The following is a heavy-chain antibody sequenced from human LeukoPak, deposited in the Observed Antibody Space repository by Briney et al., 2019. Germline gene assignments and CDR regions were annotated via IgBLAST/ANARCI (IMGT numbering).Heavy chain of an antibody. CDR2: ICSNSSYI. V-gene: IGHV3-9*01. D-gene: IGHD2-15*01. J-gene: IGHJ4*02. Sequence: RSLCLTCAASGFTIDSYAMHWVRHAPGKGLEWMSSICSNSSYIGYADSVKGRFTISSDNAKKSLDLQMTSPSAEATAYYYCAKVRGTYCSGYCFDYWGQGTLVTVSS. CDR1: GFTIDSYA. CDR3: AKVRGTYCSGYCFDY.